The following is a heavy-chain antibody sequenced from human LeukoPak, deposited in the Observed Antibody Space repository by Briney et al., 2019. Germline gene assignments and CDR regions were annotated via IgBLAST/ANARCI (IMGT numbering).Heavy chain of an antibody. V-gene: IGHV1-69*05. Sequence: SVKVSCKASGGTFSSYAISWVRQAPRQGLEWMGRIIPIFGTANYAQKFQGRVTITTDESTSTAYMELSSLRSEDTAVYYCASTSSGYSYGYGYYYYMDVWGKGTTVTVSS. CDR2: IIPIFGTA. CDR1: GGTFSSYA. CDR3: ASTSSGYSYGYGYYYYMDV. J-gene: IGHJ6*03. D-gene: IGHD5-18*01.